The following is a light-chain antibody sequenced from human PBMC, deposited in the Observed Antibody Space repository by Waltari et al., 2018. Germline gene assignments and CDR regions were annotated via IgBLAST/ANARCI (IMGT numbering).Light chain of an antibody. V-gene: IGKV3-15*01. Sequence: EIVMTQSPATLSGSPGKRATLSCRASQSVGSNLAWYQQKPGQAPRLLISGASTGATGVPARFSGSGSGTEFTLTISSLQSEDFAIYYCQHNNWPLTFGGGTKVESK. J-gene: IGKJ4*01. CDR1: QSVGSN. CDR2: GAS. CDR3: QHNNWPLT.